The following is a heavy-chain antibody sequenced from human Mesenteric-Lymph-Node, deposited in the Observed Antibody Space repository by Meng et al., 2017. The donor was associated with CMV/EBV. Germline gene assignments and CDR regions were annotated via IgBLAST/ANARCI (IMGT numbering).Heavy chain of an antibody. CDR3: AREAHTYPGIAVAGTAYNWFDP. D-gene: IGHD6-19*01. CDR2: MNPSNGGT. Sequence: ASVKVSCKASGYTFRSYDINWVRQATGQGLEWMGWMNPSNGGTGYAEKFQGRVSMSRDTSINIAYMELSSLTSEDTAVYYCAREAHTYPGIAVAGTAYNWFDPWGQGTLVTVSS. J-gene: IGHJ5*02. CDR1: GYTFRSYD. V-gene: IGHV1-8*01.